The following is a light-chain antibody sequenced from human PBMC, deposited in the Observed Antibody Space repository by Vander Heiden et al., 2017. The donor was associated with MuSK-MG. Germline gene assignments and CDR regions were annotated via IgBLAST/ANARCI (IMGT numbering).Light chain of an antibody. CDR1: QSISSY. J-gene: IGKJ1*01. Sequence: DIQMTQSPSSLSASVGDRVTITCRASQSISSYLNWYQQKPGKAPNLLIYAASNLQSGVPSRFSGSGSGTYFTLTISSLQPEDFVTYYCQQSYSTPRTFGQGTKVEIK. CDR2: AAS. V-gene: IGKV1-39*01. CDR3: QQSYSTPRT.